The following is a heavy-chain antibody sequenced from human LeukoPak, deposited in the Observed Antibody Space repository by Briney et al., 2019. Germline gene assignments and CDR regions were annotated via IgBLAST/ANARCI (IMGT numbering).Heavy chain of an antibody. CDR1: GFTFSRYS. CDR2: IDSSGSTI. J-gene: IGHJ3*02. V-gene: IGHV3-48*01. CDR3: ARDPSDLYGGSYHFFDI. D-gene: IGHD3-16*02. Sequence: PGGSLRLSCAASGFTFSRYSMNWVRQAPGRGLEWVSYIDSSGSTIYYTDSVKGRFTISRDNAKNSLYLQMVSLRADDTAVYYCARDPSDLYGGSYHFFDIWGQGTMVIVSS.